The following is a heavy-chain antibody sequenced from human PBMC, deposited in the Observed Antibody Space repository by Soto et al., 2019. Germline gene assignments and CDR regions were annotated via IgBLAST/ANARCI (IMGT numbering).Heavy chain of an antibody. D-gene: IGHD2-2*02. CDR1: GYSFTSYW. J-gene: IGHJ6*02. Sequence: GESLKISCKGSGYSFTSYWISWVRQMPGKGLEWMGRIDPSDSYTNYSPSFQGHVIISADKSISTAYLQWSSLKASDTAMYYCARSSYCSSTSCYSHCMDVWGQGTTVTVSS. V-gene: IGHV5-10-1*01. CDR2: IDPSDSYT. CDR3: ARSSYCSSTSCYSHCMDV.